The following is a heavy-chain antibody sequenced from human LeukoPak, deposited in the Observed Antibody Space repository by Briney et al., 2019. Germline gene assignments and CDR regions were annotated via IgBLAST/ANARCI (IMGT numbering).Heavy chain of an antibody. CDR3: ARVCEFGGNWGLGD. V-gene: IGHV3-66*01. CDR1: GFTVSSNF. D-gene: IGHD4-23*01. CDR2: IYTGGST. Sequence: PGGSLRLSCAASGFTVSSNFMSWVRQAPGKGLEWVSVIYTGGSTYYAESVEGRFTISRDISKNTVYLQMNRLRAEDTAVYYCARVCEFGGNWGLGDWGLGTLVTVSS. J-gene: IGHJ4*02.